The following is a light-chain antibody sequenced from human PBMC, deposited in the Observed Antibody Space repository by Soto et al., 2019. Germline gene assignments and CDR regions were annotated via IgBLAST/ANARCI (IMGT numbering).Light chain of an antibody. CDR1: QSVSSGF. V-gene: IGKV3-20*01. CDR3: LQYGRSVT. J-gene: IGKJ4*01. CDR2: GAS. Sequence: EIVLTQSPGTLSLSPGERATLSCRASQSVSSGFLAWYQQKPGQAPRLLIYGASSRATGIPDRFSGSGSGTDFTLTISRLEPEDFAVYYCLQYGRSVTFGGGTKVEIK.